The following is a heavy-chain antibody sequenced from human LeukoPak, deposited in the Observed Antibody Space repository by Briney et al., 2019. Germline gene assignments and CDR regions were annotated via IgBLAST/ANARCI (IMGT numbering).Heavy chain of an antibody. CDR3: AREVEYYGSGSYWGVFDY. CDR1: GGTFSSST. D-gene: IGHD3-10*01. CDR2: IIPIFTTA. V-gene: IGHV1-69*13. Sequence: ASVKVSCKASGGTFSSSTFGWVRQAPGQGLEWMGGIIPIFTTANYGQRFQGRVTITADESTSTAYMELSRLRSEDTAVYYCAREVEYYGSGSYWGVFDYWGQGSLVTVSS. J-gene: IGHJ4*02.